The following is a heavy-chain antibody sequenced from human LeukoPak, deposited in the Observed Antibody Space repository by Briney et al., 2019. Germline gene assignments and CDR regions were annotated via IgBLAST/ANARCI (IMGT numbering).Heavy chain of an antibody. V-gene: IGHV4-61*02. J-gene: IGHJ4*02. CDR3: VVAVAGMGKAY. CDR1: GGSISSGSYY. CDR2: IYTSGST. Sequence: SQTLSLTCTVSGGSISSGSYYWSWIRQPAGKGLEWIGRIYTSGSTNYNPSLKSRVTISVDTSKNQFSLKLSSVTAADTAVYYCVVAVAGMGKAYWGQGTLVTVSS. D-gene: IGHD6-19*01.